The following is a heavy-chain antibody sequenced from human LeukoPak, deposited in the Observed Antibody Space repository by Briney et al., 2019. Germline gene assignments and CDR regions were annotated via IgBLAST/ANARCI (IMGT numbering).Heavy chain of an antibody. Sequence: PSETLSLTCTVSGGSISSSSYYWGWIRQPPGKGLEWIGSIYYSGSTYYNPSLKSRVTISVDTSKNQFSLKLSSVTAADTAVYYCAATYYYGSGTRYYYYGMDVWGQGTTVTVSS. CDR2: IYYSGST. D-gene: IGHD3-10*01. CDR1: GGSISSSSYY. CDR3: AATYYYGSGTRYYYYGMDV. J-gene: IGHJ6*02. V-gene: IGHV4-39*07.